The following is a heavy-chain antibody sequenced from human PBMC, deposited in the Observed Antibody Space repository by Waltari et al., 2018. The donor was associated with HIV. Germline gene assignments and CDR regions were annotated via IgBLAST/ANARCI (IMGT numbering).Heavy chain of an antibody. V-gene: IGHV4-61*01. CDR2: VFYSGST. D-gene: IGHD1-1*01. CDR3: PRTNWDDAFDI. Sequence: QVQLQESGPGLVKPSETLSLTCTVSGDSVTTGIYYWSWIRQPPGKGLGWFGYVFYSGSTNNNPSLKSRVTITLDTSKNLFSLKLTAVTAADTALYYCPRTNWDDAFDIWGQGTMVIVSS. J-gene: IGHJ3*02. CDR1: GDSVTTGIYY.